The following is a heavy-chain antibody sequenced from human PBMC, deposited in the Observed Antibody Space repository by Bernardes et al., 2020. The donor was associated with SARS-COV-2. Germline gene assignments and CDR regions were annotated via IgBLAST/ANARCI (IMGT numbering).Heavy chain of an antibody. CDR2: IKQDGSEK. Sequence: GSLRLSCAASGFTFSSYWMSWVRQAPGKGLEWVANIKQDGSEKYYVDSVKGRFTISRDNAKNSLYLQMNSLRAEDTAVYYCARDGKYYDYVWGSYRRNDAFDIWGQGTMVTVSS. V-gene: IGHV3-7*01. CDR3: ARDGKYYDYVWGSYRRNDAFDI. CDR1: GFTFSSYW. J-gene: IGHJ3*02. D-gene: IGHD3-16*02.